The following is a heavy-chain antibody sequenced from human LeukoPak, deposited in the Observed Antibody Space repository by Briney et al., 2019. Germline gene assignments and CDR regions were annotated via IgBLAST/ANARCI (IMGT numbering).Heavy chain of an antibody. CDR1: GFTFDDYA. D-gene: IGHD3-9*01. J-gene: IGHJ4*02. CDR3: AKDGDWEYDSLTGYPDY. CDR2: ISWDGGST. Sequence: PGGSLRLSCAASGFTFDDYAMHWVRQAPGKGLEWVSLISWDGGSTYYADSVKGRFTISRDNSKNSLYLQMNSLRAEDTALYYCAKDGDWEYDSLTGYPDYWGQGTLVTVSS. V-gene: IGHV3-43D*03.